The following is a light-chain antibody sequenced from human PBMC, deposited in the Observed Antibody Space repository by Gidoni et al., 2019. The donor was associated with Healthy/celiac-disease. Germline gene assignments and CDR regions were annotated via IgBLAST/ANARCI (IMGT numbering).Light chain of an antibody. CDR1: SLRSYY. CDR2: GKN. V-gene: IGLV3-19*01. CDR3: TSRVSSCNHLAV. J-gene: IGLJ2*01. Sequence: SELTQDPDVSVALGQTVRITCQGDSLRSYYASWYQQKPGPAPVLVIYGKNNRPSGIPDRFSGSSSGNTASLTITGAQAEDDADYYCTSRVSSCNHLAVFGGVTKLTVL.